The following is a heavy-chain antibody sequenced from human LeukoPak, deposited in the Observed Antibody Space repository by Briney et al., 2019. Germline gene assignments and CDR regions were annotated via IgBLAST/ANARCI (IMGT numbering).Heavy chain of an antibody. CDR2: IVPNFGTA. Sequence: GASVKVSCKASGGTFSSYAISWVRQAPGQGLEWMGGIVPNFGTANYAQKFQGRVTITTDESTSTAYMELSSLRSEDTAVYYCARGGGNYDSSGYYQLLDYWGQGTLVTVSS. CDR3: ARGGGNYDSSGYYQLLDY. D-gene: IGHD3-22*01. CDR1: GGTFSSYA. J-gene: IGHJ4*02. V-gene: IGHV1-69*05.